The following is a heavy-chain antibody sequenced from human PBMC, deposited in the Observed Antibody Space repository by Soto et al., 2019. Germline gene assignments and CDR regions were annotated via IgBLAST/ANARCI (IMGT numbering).Heavy chain of an antibody. CDR3: ARDITGSSPFFDY. Sequence: SEKVSCKASGGTFSSYAISWVRQAPGQGLEWMGGIIPIFGTANYAQKFQGRVTITADESTSTAYMELSSLRSEDTAVYYCARDITGSSPFFDYWGQGTLVTVSS. CDR1: GGTFSSYA. J-gene: IGHJ4*02. V-gene: IGHV1-69*13. D-gene: IGHD6-6*01. CDR2: IIPIFGTA.